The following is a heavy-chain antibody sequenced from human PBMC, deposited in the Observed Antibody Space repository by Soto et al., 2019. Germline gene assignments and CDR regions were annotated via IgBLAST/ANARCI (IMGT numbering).Heavy chain of an antibody. V-gene: IGHV4-61*01. J-gene: IGHJ4*02. CDR1: GGSVSSGSYY. CDR2: IYYSGST. Sequence: SETLSLACTVSGGSVSSGSYYWSWIRQPPGKGLEWIGYIYYSGSTNYNPSLKSRVTISVDTSKNQFSLRLSSVTAADTAVYYFARLALGTFRILDYWGQGTLDTGSS. CDR3: ARLALGTFRILDY. D-gene: IGHD2-15*01.